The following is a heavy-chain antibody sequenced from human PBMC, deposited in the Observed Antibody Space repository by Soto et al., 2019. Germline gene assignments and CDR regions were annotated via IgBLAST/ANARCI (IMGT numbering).Heavy chain of an antibody. V-gene: IGHV3-53*01. CDR3: ARLGYCTNGVCYWYFDL. J-gene: IGHJ2*01. Sequence: GGSLRLSCAASGFTVSSNYMSWVRQAPGKGLEWVSVIYSGGSTYYADSVKGRFTISRDNSKNTLYLQMNSLRAEDTAVYYCARLGYCTNGVCYWYFDLWGRAPWSPSPQ. CDR1: GFTVSSNY. D-gene: IGHD2-8*01. CDR2: IYSGGST.